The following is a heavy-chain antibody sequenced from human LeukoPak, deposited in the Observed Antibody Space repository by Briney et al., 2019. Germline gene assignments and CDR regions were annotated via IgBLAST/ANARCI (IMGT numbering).Heavy chain of an antibody. J-gene: IGHJ5*02. CDR1: GYTFSSYH. CDR3: AADRAPTDPYKWVDP. V-gene: IGHV1-46*01. Sequence: ASVKVSCKASGYTFSSYHIHWVRQAPGQGLEWMGRINPSFNPGVDVTSYAQKFQGRVTLTRDTSASTAYMELSSLRPEDTAVYYCAADRAPTDPYKWVDPWGQGTQVIVSS. D-gene: IGHD5-18*01. CDR2: INPSFNPGVDVT.